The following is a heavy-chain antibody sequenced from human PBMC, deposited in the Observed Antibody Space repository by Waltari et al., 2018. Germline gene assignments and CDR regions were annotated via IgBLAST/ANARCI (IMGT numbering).Heavy chain of an antibody. D-gene: IGHD3-22*01. CDR2: LFSVGYA. CDR3: ARGGGYYDNSGFYFFDY. J-gene: IGHJ4*02. CDR1: GFVVSENY. V-gene: IGHV3-53*01. Sequence: EVQLVESGGGLIQPGGSLRLSCAASGFVVSENYMTWVRQAPGRGLGWVAVLFSVGYAYSAESVKGRFTISSDTSKNTVYLQMNNLGAEDTAVYFCARGGGYYDNSGFYFFDYWGQGTLVTVSS.